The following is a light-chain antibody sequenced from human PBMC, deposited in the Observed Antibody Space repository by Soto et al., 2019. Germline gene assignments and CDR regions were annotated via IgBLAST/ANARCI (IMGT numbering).Light chain of an antibody. CDR3: QHFNSYPQA. CDR2: DAS. CDR1: QGISSA. V-gene: IGKV1-13*02. Sequence: AIQLTQSPSSLSASVGDRVTITCRASQGISSALAWYQQKPGKAPKLLIYDASSLESGVPSRFSCSGSGTDFTLTISSLQPEDFPTYYWQHFNSYPQAFGQGTRLEIK. J-gene: IGKJ5*01.